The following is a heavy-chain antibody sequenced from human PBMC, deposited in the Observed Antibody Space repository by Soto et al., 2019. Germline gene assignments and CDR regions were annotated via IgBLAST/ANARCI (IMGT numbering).Heavy chain of an antibody. CDR2: INHSGST. CDR1: GGSFSGYY. CDR3: AGSNSGYAPFDY. V-gene: IGHV4-34*01. J-gene: IGHJ4*02. D-gene: IGHD5-12*01. Sequence: SETLSLTCAVYGGSFSGYYWSWIRQPPGKGLEWIGEINHSGSTTYNPSLKSRVTISVDTSKNQFSLKLSSVTAADTAVYYCAGSNSGYAPFDYWGQGTLVTVSS.